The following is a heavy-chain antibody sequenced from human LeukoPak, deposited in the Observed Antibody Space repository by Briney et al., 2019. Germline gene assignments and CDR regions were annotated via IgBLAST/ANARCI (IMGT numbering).Heavy chain of an antibody. Sequence: PGGSLRLSCAASGFTVSSSYMSWVRQAPGKGLEWVSVIYSGGNTYYADSVKGRFTISRDNSKNTLYLQMNSLRAEDTAVYYCAKEAWIQLPTFDYWGQGTLVTVSS. D-gene: IGHD5-18*01. CDR1: GFTVSSSY. CDR2: IYSGGNT. CDR3: AKEAWIQLPTFDY. J-gene: IGHJ4*02. V-gene: IGHV3-53*01.